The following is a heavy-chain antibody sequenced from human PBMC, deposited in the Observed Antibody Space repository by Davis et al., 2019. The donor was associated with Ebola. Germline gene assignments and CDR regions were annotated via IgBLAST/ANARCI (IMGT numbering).Heavy chain of an antibody. D-gene: IGHD3-3*01. CDR3: ATRYYDFWSGYHYYYYGMDV. CDR2: IYYSGST. CDR1: GGSISSSSYY. V-gene: IGHV4-39*07. J-gene: IGHJ6*02. Sequence: SETLSLTCTVSGGSISSSSYYWGWIRQPPGKGLEWIGSIYYSGSTYYNPSLKSRVTISVDTSKNQFSLKLSSVTAADTAVYYCATRYYDFWSGYHYYYYGMDVWGQGTTVTVSS.